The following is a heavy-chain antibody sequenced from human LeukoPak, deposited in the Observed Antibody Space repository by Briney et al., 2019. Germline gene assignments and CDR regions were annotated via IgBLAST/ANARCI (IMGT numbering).Heavy chain of an antibody. CDR3: TRDPPNDQSYDL. V-gene: IGHV6-1*01. J-gene: IGHJ5*02. CDR2: TYYRSKWFY. Sequence: SQTLSLTCAISGDSVSSNTAAWNWIRQSPSRGFQWLGRTYYRSKWFYDYAVSVKSRITIKPDTSKNQFSLQLNSLTPEDTAMYFCTRDPPNDQSYDLWGQGTLVTVSS. D-gene: IGHD1-1*01. CDR1: GDSVSSNTAA.